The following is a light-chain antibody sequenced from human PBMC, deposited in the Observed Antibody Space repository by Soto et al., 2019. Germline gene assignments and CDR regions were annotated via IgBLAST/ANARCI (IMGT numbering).Light chain of an antibody. Sequence: QSVLTQPPSASGTPRQRVTISCSGSSSNIGSNTVNWYQQLPGTAPKLLIYNNNQRPSGVPDRFSGSKSGTSASLAISGLLSEDEADYYCGAWDDSLNGYVFGTGTRSPS. CDR3: GAWDDSLNGYV. CDR1: SSNIGSNT. CDR2: NNN. J-gene: IGLJ1*01. V-gene: IGLV1-44*01.